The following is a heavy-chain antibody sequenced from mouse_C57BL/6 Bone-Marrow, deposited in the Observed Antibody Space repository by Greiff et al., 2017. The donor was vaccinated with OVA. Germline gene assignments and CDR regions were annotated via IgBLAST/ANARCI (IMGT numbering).Heavy chain of an antibody. V-gene: IGHV3-6*01. CDR1: GYSITSGYY. Sequence: DVKLQESGPGLVKPSQSLSLTCSVTGYSITSGYYWNWIRQFPGNKLEWMGYISYAGSNNYNPSLKNRISITLYPSTSQFFLKLNSVTTEDTSTYYSARGTLRGSSGYFYAKDYWGQGASVTVSS. D-gene: IGHD3-2*02. CDR3: ARGTLRGSSGYFYAKDY. J-gene: IGHJ4*01. CDR2: ISYAGSN.